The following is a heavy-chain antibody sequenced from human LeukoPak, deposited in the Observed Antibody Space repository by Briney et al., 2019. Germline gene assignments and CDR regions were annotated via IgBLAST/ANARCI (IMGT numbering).Heavy chain of an antibody. Sequence: PSETLSLTCTVSGGSISSDYWSWIRQPPGKGLEWIAYLYYSGTTNYNPSLKSRVTISIDTSKNQFSLKLTSVTAADTAMYFCARRVTSSTSPRDAFDIWGQGTMVTVSS. V-gene: IGHV4-59*01. CDR1: GGSISSDY. CDR2: LYYSGTT. D-gene: IGHD6-6*01. J-gene: IGHJ3*02. CDR3: ARRVTSSTSPRDAFDI.